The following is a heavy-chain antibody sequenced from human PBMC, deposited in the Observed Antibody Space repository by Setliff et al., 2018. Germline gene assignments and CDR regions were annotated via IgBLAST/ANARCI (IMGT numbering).Heavy chain of an antibody. CDR3: ARDGFEIVVVPAAIYYYYYMDV. CDR2: INAGNGNT. J-gene: IGHJ6*03. D-gene: IGHD2-2*01. V-gene: IGHV1-3*01. CDR1: GYTFTSYA. Sequence: VASVKVSCKASGYTFTSYAMHWVRQAPGQRLEWMGWINAGNGNTKYSQKFQGRVTITRDTSTDTAYMELSSLRSEDTAVYYCARDGFEIVVVPAAIYYYYYMDVWGKGTTVTVSS.